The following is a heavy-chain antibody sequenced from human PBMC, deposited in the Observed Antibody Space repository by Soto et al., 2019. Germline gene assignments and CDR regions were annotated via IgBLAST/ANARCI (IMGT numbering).Heavy chain of an antibody. D-gene: IGHD2-15*01. J-gene: IGHJ4*02. CDR3: ARGVWVAALASFDY. CDR2: LNGDGTDT. V-gene: IGHV3-74*03. CDR1: GFTFNTYW. Sequence: EVQLVESGGGLVQPGGPLRLSCAASGFTFNTYWMHWVRQAPGKGLVWVSRLNGDGTDTKYADSVKGRFTISRDNAKNTVYLQMNSLRAEDTAMYYCARGVWVAALASFDYWGQGTLATVSS.